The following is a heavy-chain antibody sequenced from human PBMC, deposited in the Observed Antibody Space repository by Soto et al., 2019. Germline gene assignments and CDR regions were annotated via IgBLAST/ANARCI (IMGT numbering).Heavy chain of an antibody. Sequence: PGGSLRLSCAASGFTFSDYYMSWIRQAPGKGLEWVSYISSSGSTIYYADSVKGRFTISRDNAKNSLYLQMNSLRAEDTAVYYCARDCSSTSCYVGRGYYFDYWGQGTLVTVSS. D-gene: IGHD2-2*01. J-gene: IGHJ4*02. V-gene: IGHV3-11*01. CDR3: ARDCSSTSCYVGRGYYFDY. CDR2: ISSSGSTI. CDR1: GFTFSDYY.